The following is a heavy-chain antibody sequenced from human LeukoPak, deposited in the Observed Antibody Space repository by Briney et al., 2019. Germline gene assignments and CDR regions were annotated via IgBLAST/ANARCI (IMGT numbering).Heavy chain of an antibody. V-gene: IGHV4-38-2*01. CDR3: ARLRPLRYYFDY. J-gene: IGHJ4*02. Sequence: PSETLSLTCYVSGYSISSGYYWAWFRQPPGKGLEWIGSIYHSGSTYYNPSLKSRVTISVDTSKNQFSLKLSSVTAADTAVCYCARLRPLRYYFDYWGQGTLVTVSS. CDR2: IYHSGST. D-gene: IGHD4-17*01. CDR1: GYSISSGYY.